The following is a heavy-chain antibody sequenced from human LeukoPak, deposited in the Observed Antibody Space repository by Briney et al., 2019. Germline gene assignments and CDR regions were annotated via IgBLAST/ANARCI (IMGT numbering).Heavy chain of an antibody. Sequence: PSETLSLTCAVYGGSFSGYYWGWIRQPPGKGLEWIGEINHSGSTNYNPSLKSRVTISVDTSKNQFSLKLSSVTAADTAVYYCAREDGYNYGGKDYWGQGTLVTVSS. CDR1: GGSFSGYY. D-gene: IGHD5-24*01. V-gene: IGHV4-34*01. CDR2: INHSGST. CDR3: AREDGYNYGGKDY. J-gene: IGHJ4*02.